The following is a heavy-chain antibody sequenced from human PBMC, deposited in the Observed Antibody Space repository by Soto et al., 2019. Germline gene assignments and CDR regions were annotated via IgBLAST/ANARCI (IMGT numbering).Heavy chain of an antibody. Sequence: QVQLQESGPGLVKPSQTLSLTCTVSGGSISSGDYYWSWIRQPPGKGLEWIGYIYYSGSTYYNPSLKCRVTISVDTSKNQFSLKLSSVTAADTAVYYCARDRTRAARGVLNAFDIWGQGTMVTVSS. CDR2: IYYSGST. J-gene: IGHJ3*02. CDR1: GGSISSGDYY. CDR3: ARDRTRAARGVLNAFDI. V-gene: IGHV4-30-4*01. D-gene: IGHD6-6*01.